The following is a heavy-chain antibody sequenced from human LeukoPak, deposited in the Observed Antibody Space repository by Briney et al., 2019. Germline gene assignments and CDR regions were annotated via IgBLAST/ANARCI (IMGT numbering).Heavy chain of an antibody. CDR3: ARDGGRGVYYMDV. D-gene: IGHD1-26*01. CDR1: GYTFTGYY. J-gene: IGHJ6*03. Sequence: ASVKVSCKASGYTFTGYYMHWVRQAPGQGLEWMGWINPNSGGTNYGQKFQGRVTMTRETSISTAYMELSRLRSDDTAVYYCARDGGRGVYYMDVWGKGTTVTVSS. CDR2: INPNSGGT. V-gene: IGHV1-2*02.